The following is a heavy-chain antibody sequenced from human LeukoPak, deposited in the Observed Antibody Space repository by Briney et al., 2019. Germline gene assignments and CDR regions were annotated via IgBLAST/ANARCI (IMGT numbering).Heavy chain of an antibody. J-gene: IGHJ4*02. CDR2: IIPILGIA. D-gene: IGHD3-22*01. CDR1: GGTFSSYA. Sequence: ASVKVSCKASGGTFSSYAISWVRQAPGQGLEWMGRIIPILGIANYAQKLQGRVTITADKSTSTAYMELSSLRSEDTAVYYCARDWNYYDSSPGYWGQGTLVTVSS. V-gene: IGHV1-69*04. CDR3: ARDWNYYDSSPGY.